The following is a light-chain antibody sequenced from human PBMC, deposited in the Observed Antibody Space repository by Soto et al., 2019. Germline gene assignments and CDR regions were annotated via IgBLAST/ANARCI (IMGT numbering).Light chain of an antibody. CDR2: WAS. V-gene: IGKV4-1*01. CDR3: QQYYSTPLT. CDR1: QSVLYSSNNKNY. Sequence: DIVMTQSPDSLAVSLGERATINCKSSQSVLYSSNNKNYLAWYQQKPGQPPKLLIYWASTRQSGVPDRFSGSESGTDFTLTITSLQAEDVAVSYCQQYYSTPLTFGGGTKVEIK. J-gene: IGKJ4*01.